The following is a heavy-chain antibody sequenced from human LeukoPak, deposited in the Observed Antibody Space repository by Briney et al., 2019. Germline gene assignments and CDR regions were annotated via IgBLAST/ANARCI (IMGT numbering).Heavy chain of an antibody. Sequence: SETLSLTCTVSGGSISSSTYYWGWIRQPPGKGLEWIGSITYSGSTYYNPSLKSRVTISIDTPKNQFSLKLSSVTAADTAVYYCARRPWYSYAHGDAFDIWGQGTMVTVSS. CDR2: ITYSGST. J-gene: IGHJ3*02. V-gene: IGHV4-39*07. CDR1: GGSISSSTYY. D-gene: IGHD5-18*01. CDR3: ARRPWYSYAHGDAFDI.